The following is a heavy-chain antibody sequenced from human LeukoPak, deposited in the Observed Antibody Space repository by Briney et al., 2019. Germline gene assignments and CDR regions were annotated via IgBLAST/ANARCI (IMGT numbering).Heavy chain of an antibody. J-gene: IGHJ6*02. V-gene: IGHV3-23*01. D-gene: IGHD3-3*01. CDR2: ISGSGGST. CDR1: GFTFSSYA. Sequence: GGSLRLSCAASGFTFSSYAMSWVRQAPGKGLEWVSAISGSGGSTYYADSVKGRFTISRDNAKNSLYLQMNSLRAEDTALYYCAKGVAFWSGYYYYYYYGMDVWGQGTTVTVSS. CDR3: AKGVAFWSGYYYYYYYGMDV.